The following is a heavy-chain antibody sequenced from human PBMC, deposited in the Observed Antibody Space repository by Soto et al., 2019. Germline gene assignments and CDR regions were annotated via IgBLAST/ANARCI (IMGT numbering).Heavy chain of an antibody. J-gene: IGHJ5*02. V-gene: IGHV1-8*01. Sequence: ASVKVSCKASGYTFTSYDINWVRQATGQGLEWMGWMNPNSGNTGYAQKFQGRVTMTRNTSISTAYMELSSLRSEDTAVYYCARDRYYDSSGLTWFDPWGQGTLVTVSS. D-gene: IGHD3-22*01. CDR2: MNPNSGNT. CDR1: GYTFTSYD. CDR3: ARDRYYDSSGLTWFDP.